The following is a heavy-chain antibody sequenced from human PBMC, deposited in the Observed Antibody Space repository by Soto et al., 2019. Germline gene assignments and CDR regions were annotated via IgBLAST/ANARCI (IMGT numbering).Heavy chain of an antibody. J-gene: IGHJ4*02. D-gene: IGHD4-17*01. CDR1: GFSLTTSGVG. CDR2: IYWNDDK. CDR3: AHRRGGSGHYVCYFDN. Sequence: QITLKESGPTLVKPTQTLTLTCTFSGFSLTTSGVGVGWIRQPPGKALEWLALIYWNDDKRYSPSLKNRLTITKHTTKNQVVLTMTNMDPVDTATFYCAHRRGGSGHYVCYFDNWSQGTLVTVSS. V-gene: IGHV2-5*01.